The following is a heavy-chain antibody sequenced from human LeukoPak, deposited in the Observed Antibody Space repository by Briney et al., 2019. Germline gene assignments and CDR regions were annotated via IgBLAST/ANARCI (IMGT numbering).Heavy chain of an antibody. CDR1: GFIFSNYG. D-gene: IGHD3-3*01. J-gene: IGHJ6*03. CDR2: SSGSGNNT. CDR3: AKIGRMYDFWTGYYEEEVDYMDV. Sequence: GGSLRLSCAASGFIFSNYGMSWVRQAPGKGLEWVSSSSGSGNNTYYADSVKGRFTISGDNSKNTLYLQMNSLRVEDTAIYYCAKIGRMYDFWTGYYEEEVDYMDVWGKGTTVTVSS. V-gene: IGHV3-23*01.